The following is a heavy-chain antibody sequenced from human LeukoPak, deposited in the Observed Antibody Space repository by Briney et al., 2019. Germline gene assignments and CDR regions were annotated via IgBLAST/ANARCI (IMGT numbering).Heavy chain of an antibody. D-gene: IGHD6-13*01. CDR1: GFTFSCYG. CDR2: IANTGGNT. V-gene: IGHV3-23*01. CDR3: AKEGIGAAGRRFDC. Sequence: PGGSLRLSCVASGFTFSCYGMNWVRQAPGKGLQWVSSIANTGGNTYYADSVRGRFTISRDNSKNTLYLQMNSLRDEDTAVYYCAKEGIGAAGRRFDCWGQGTPVTVSS. J-gene: IGHJ4*02.